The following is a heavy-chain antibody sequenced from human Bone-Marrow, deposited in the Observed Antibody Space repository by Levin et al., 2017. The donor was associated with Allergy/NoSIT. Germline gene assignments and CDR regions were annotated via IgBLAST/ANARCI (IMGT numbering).Heavy chain of an antibody. J-gene: IGHJ6*03. CDR3: ATDSETDCNGGVCHTKYYYYMDV. CDR2: ILPVFGTT. D-gene: IGHD2-8*02. V-gene: IGHV1-69*06. CDR1: GGTLNKYA. Sequence: ASVKVSCKASGGTLNKYAISWVRQAPGQGLEWMGGILPVFGTTSYAQTFQGRVAITADKSTNIAYMELSSLGSEDPAVYYCATDSETDCNGGVCHTKYYYYMDVWGKGTTVTVSS.